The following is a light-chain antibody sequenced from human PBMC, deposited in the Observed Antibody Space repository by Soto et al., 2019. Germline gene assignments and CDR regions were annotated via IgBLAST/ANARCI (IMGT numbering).Light chain of an antibody. V-gene: IGLV1-47*01. Sequence: QSVLTQPPAASGTPGQRATISCSGSSSNIGSNYVYWYQQLPGTAPKLLIYRNNQRPSGVPDRFSGSKSGTSASLAISGLRSEDEADYYCAAWDDSLSGRVF. J-gene: IGLJ1*01. CDR2: RNN. CDR1: SSNIGSNY. CDR3: AAWDDSLSGRV.